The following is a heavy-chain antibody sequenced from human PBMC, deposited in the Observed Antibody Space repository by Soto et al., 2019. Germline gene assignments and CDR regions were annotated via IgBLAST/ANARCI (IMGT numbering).Heavy chain of an antibody. CDR3: ARGVRGSGYYNY. CDR2: IYYSGST. Sequence: SETLSLTCTVSGGSISSYYWSWIRQPPGEGLEWIGYIYYSGSTNYNPSLKSRVTISVDTSKNQFSLKLSSVTAADTAVYYCARGVRGSGYYNYWGQGTLVTVSS. D-gene: IGHD3-22*01. CDR1: GGSISSYY. J-gene: IGHJ4*02. V-gene: IGHV4-59*01.